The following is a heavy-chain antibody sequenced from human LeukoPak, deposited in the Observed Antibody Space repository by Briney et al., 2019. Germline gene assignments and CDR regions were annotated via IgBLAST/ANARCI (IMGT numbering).Heavy chain of an antibody. Sequence: SETLSLTCAVYGGSFSGYYWSWIRQPPGKGLEGLGENNHSGSTNYNPSLKSRVTISVDTSKNQFSLKLSSVTAADTAVYYCARRTWAYYGSGSYYNDYWGQGTLVTVSS. CDR2: NNHSGST. V-gene: IGHV4-34*01. CDR1: GGSFSGYY. CDR3: ARRTWAYYGSGSYYNDY. J-gene: IGHJ4*02. D-gene: IGHD3-10*01.